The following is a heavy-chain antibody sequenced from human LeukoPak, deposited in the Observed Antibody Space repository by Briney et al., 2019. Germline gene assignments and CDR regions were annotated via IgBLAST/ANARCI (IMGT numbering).Heavy chain of an antibody. CDR3: AIWSQYTFIAVSGTIDY. CDR1: GFTISGHT. Sequence: GGSLRLSCGVSGFTISGHTLHWIRQAPGKGLEWVSSISSGGNYIHYADSVKGRFTISRDSANNSLYLRMNSLRVEDTAVYYCAIWSQYTFIAVSGTIDYWGQGTLVTVSS. CDR2: ISSGGNYI. V-gene: IGHV3-21*01. D-gene: IGHD6-19*01. J-gene: IGHJ4*02.